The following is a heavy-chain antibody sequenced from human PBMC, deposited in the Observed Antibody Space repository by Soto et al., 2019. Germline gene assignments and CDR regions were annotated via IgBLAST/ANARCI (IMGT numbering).Heavy chain of an antibody. V-gene: IGHV3-23*01. CDR3: AKGQGVFDWLPQVGYYYMDV. D-gene: IGHD3-9*01. CDR1: GFTFSSYA. Sequence: GGSLRLSCAASGFTFSSYAMSWVRQAPGKGLEWISAISGSGGSTYYADSVKGRFTISRDNSKNTLYLQMNSLRAEDTAVYYCAKGQGVFDWLPQVGYYYMDVWGKGTTVTVSS. CDR2: ISGSGGST. J-gene: IGHJ6*03.